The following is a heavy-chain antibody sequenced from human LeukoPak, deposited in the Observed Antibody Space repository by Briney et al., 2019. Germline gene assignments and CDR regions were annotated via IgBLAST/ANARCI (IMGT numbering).Heavy chain of an antibody. CDR2: ISYDGSNK. D-gene: IGHD5-12*01. CDR3: AKDRTAGYDGLVDY. J-gene: IGHJ4*02. CDR1: GFTFSNYG. Sequence: GSLRLSCAASGFTFSNYGMRWVRQAPGKGLEWVAVISYDGSNKYYTDSVKGRFTISRDNSKNTLYLQMNSLRAEDTAVYYCAKDRTAGYDGLVDYWGQGTLVTVSS. V-gene: IGHV3-30*18.